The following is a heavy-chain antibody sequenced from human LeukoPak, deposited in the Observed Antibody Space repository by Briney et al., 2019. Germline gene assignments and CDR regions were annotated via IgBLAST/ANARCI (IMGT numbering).Heavy chain of an antibody. D-gene: IGHD4-17*01. Sequence: SETLSLTCTVSGGSITSSTHYWGWIRQPPGKGLEWIGTIYYTGSPTFYNPSLKSRLTISVDTSKSHFSLKLTSVTAADTAVYYCARDFLRDYGDPFDSWGQGTLVTVSS. V-gene: IGHV4-39*07. CDR2: IYYTGSPT. CDR3: ARDFLRDYGDPFDS. CDR1: GGSITSSTHY. J-gene: IGHJ4*02.